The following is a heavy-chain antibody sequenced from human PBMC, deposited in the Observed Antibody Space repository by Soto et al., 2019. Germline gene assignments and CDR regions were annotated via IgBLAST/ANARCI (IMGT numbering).Heavy chain of an antibody. D-gene: IGHD1-26*01. Sequence: EVQLMESGGGLVRPGGSLRLSCAASGFSVSGYSMNWVRQAPGKGLEWISYIRGSSGTTIYAASVRGRFTISRDNAKNSLYLQMNSLRAEDTAVYYCARASFSGSPYYYYYGMDVWGQGTTVTVSS. CDR1: GFSVSGYS. V-gene: IGHV3-48*01. J-gene: IGHJ6*02. CDR2: IRGSSGTT. CDR3: ARASFSGSPYYYYYGMDV.